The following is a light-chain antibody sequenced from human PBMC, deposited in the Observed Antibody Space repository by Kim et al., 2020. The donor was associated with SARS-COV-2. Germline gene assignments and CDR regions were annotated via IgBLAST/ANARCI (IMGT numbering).Light chain of an antibody. J-gene: IGKJ5*01. CDR2: GAS. CDR3: QQYNNRPPIT. V-gene: IGKV3D-15*01. CDR1: QRVSSN. Sequence: STGERATLSGRASQRVSSNLAWYQQKPGQAPRLLIYGASTRATGIPARFSGSGSGTEFTLTISSLQSEDFAVYYCQQYNNRPPITFGQGTRLEIK.